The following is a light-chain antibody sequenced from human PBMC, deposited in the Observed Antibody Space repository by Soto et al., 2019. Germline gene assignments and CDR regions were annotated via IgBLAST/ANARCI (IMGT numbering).Light chain of an antibody. CDR2: DAT. Sequence: DIQMTQSPPSLSASVGDRVTITCQASQGISYYLAWYQQKPGKGPKLLIYDATILQSGVPSRFSGSGSGTDFTLTISSLQPEDVATYYCQKYNGAFSFGPGTKVDIK. J-gene: IGKJ3*01. V-gene: IGKV1-27*01. CDR1: QGISYY. CDR3: QKYNGAFS.